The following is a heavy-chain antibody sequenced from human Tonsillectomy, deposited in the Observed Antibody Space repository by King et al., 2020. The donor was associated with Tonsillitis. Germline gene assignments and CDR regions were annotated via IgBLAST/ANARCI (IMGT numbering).Heavy chain of an antibody. CDR3: AKILVLVY. J-gene: IGHJ4*02. V-gene: IGHV3-23*04. CDR1: GFTFSTYA. Sequence: VQLVESGGGLVQPGGSLRLSCAASGFTFSTYAMTWVRQAPGKGLEWVATISGSRDSTYYTDSVKGRFTISRDSSKTPLYLQMNSLRAEDTAVYYCAKILVLVYWGQGTLVTVSS. CDR2: ISGSRDST.